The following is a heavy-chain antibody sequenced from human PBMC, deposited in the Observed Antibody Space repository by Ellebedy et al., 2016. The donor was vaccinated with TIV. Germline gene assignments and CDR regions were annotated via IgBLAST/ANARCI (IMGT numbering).Heavy chain of an antibody. D-gene: IGHD3-10*01. V-gene: IGHV4-59*01. CDR3: ARGIFSGGQDYHGMDV. J-gene: IGHJ6*02. Sequence: MPSETLSLTCTVSGGSISTYFWSRIRQPPGKGLEWIEYNSSSGGAKNSPSLKSRATISLDTSKNQFSLRLTSVTPADTAVYYCARGIFSGGQDYHGMDVWGQGTTVTVSS. CDR2: NSSSGGA. CDR1: GGSISTYF.